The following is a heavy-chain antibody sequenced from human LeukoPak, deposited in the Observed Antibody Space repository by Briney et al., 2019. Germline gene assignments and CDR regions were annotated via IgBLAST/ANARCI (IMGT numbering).Heavy chain of an antibody. D-gene: IGHD3-3*01. CDR1: GGSFSGYY. CDR2: INHSGST. Sequence: PSETLSLTCAVYGGSFSGYYWSWLRQPPGKGLEWIGEINHSGSTNYNPSLKSRVTISVDTSKNQFSLKLSSVTAADTAVYYCARAARPSYDFWSGYLDYWGQGTLVTVSS. V-gene: IGHV4-34*01. J-gene: IGHJ4*02. CDR3: ARAARPSYDFWSGYLDY.